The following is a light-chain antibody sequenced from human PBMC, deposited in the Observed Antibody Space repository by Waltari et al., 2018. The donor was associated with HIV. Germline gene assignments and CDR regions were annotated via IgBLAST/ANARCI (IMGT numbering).Light chain of an antibody. Sequence: SSELTQDPAVSVALGQTVRITCQGDSLTQYSANWYQQKPGQAPLLILYGKNHYRRSGIPARFSGSASGTTASLTITGAQAEDEADYYCDSRDTNNKHHVFGTGT. V-gene: IGLV3-19*01. J-gene: IGLJ1*01. CDR1: SLTQYS. CDR3: DSRDTNNKHHV. CDR2: GKN.